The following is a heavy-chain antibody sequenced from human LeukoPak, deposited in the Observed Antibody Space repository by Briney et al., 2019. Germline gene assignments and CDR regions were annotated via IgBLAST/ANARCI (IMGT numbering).Heavy chain of an antibody. CDR3: ARGALWFGETRAFDY. CDR1: GGSISSYY. J-gene: IGHJ4*02. CDR2: IYYSGST. Sequence: PSETLSLTCTVSGGSISSYYWSWIRQPPGKGLEWIGCIYYSGSTNYNPSLKSRVTISVDTSKNQFSLKLSSVTAADTAVYYCARGALWFGETRAFDYWGQGTLVTVSS. D-gene: IGHD3-10*01. V-gene: IGHV4-59*01.